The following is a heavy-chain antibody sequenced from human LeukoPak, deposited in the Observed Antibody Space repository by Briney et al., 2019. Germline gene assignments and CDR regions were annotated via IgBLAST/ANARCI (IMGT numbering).Heavy chain of an antibody. Sequence: GGSLRLSCTASGFTFDDYGMSWVRQAPGKGLEWVSGINWNGGSTGYADSVKGRFTTSRDNAKNSLYLQMNSLRAEDTTLYHCARVASRNYYYGMDVWGQGTTVTVSS. CDR3: ARVASRNYYYGMDV. J-gene: IGHJ6*02. V-gene: IGHV3-20*01. CDR2: INWNGGST. CDR1: GFTFDDYG.